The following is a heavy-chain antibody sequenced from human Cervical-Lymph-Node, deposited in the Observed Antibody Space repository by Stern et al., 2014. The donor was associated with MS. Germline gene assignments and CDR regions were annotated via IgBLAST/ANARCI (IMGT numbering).Heavy chain of an antibody. J-gene: IGHJ6*02. CDR2: IIPIFGKA. CDR3: ASSVGELTPEAV. V-gene: IGHV1-69*01. CDR1: GGTFSSYA. Sequence: QVQLVESGAEVKKPGSSVRVSCKASGGTFSSYAISWVRQAPGQGLEWMGGIIPIFGKANYAQKLQGKVTINADDSMSTAYMEVSSLRSEDTAVYYCASSVGELTPEAVWGQGTTVTVFS. D-gene: IGHD3-10*01.